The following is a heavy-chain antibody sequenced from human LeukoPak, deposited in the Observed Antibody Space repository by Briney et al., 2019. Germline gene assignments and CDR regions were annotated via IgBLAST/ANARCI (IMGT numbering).Heavy chain of an antibody. CDR1: GFSLSGHW. Sequence: GGSLRLSCSASGFSLSGHWMSWVRQAPGKGLEWVASIRRDGGVIHYLDSVEGRFIISRDNAKNSLYLQMDSLRAEDTAVYYCASLGYSSSWDFDYWGQGTLVTVSS. CDR2: IRRDGGVI. J-gene: IGHJ4*02. V-gene: IGHV3-7*01. D-gene: IGHD6-13*01. CDR3: ASLGYSSSWDFDY.